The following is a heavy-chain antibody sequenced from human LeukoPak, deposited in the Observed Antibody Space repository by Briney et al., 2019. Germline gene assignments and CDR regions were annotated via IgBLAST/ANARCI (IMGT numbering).Heavy chain of an antibody. Sequence: GGSLRLSCAGSGFTFSDYWMSWVRQAPGKGLEWVANIKRDGSEKYYADSVKGRFTISRDNGKKSLYLQMNSLRAEDTAVYYCARDGFYDSSGYHQDPFDYWGQGTLVTVSS. V-gene: IGHV3-7*01. CDR3: ARDGFYDSSGYHQDPFDY. D-gene: IGHD3-22*01. CDR1: GFTFSDYW. J-gene: IGHJ4*02. CDR2: IKRDGSEK.